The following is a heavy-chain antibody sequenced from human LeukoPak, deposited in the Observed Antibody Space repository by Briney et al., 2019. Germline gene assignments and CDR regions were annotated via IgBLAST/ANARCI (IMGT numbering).Heavy chain of an antibody. V-gene: IGHV3-15*01. J-gene: IGHJ6*03. CDR1: GFTFSSYS. Sequence: GGSLRLSCAASGFTFSSYSMNWVRQAPGKGLEWVGRIKRKTDGGTTDYAAPVKGRFTISRDDSKNTLYLQMNSLKTEDTAVYYCTTDGPTMNYYYYMDVWGKGTTVTISS. D-gene: IGHD3-22*01. CDR2: IKRKTDGGTT. CDR3: TTDGPTMNYYYYMDV.